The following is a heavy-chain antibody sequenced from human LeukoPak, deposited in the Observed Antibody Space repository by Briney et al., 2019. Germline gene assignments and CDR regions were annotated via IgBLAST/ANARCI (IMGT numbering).Heavy chain of an antibody. CDR3: ARGRGTMVRGVIITINWFDP. CDR1: GGSISSYY. D-gene: IGHD3-10*01. J-gene: IGHJ5*02. Sequence: SETLSLTCTVSGGSISSYYWSWIRQPPGKGLEWIGCIYYSGSTNYNPSFKSRVTISVDTSKNQFSLKLSSVTAADTAVYYCARGRGTMVRGVIITINWFDPWGQGTLVTVSS. CDR2: IYYSGST. V-gene: IGHV4-59*12.